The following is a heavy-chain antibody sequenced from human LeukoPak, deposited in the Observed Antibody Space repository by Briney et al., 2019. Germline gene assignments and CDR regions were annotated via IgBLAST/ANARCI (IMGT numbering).Heavy chain of an antibody. CDR1: GGSISSYY. CDR3: ARGGGYYYDSSGYYHDYFDY. Sequence: SETLSLTCTVSGGSISSYYWSWIRQPPGKGLEWIGYIYYSGSTNYNPSLKSRVTISVDTSKNQFSLKLSSVTAADTAVYYCARGGGYYYDSSGYYHDYFDYWGQGTLVTASS. J-gene: IGHJ4*02. V-gene: IGHV4-59*01. D-gene: IGHD3-22*01. CDR2: IYYSGST.